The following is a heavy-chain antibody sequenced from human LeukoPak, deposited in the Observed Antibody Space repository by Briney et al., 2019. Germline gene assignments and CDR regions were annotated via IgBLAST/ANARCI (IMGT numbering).Heavy chain of an antibody. CDR1: GFSLSTSGVG. J-gene: IGHJ4*02. CDR2: IYWDDDK. Sequence: SGPTLVKPTQTLTLTCTFSGFSLSTSGVGVGWIRQPPGRALEWLALIYWDDDKRYSPSLKSRLTITKDTSENQVVLTMTNMDPVDTATYYCAHRHRGAAAGTWSHWGPGTLVTVSS. V-gene: IGHV2-5*02. D-gene: IGHD6-13*01. CDR3: AHRHRGAAAGTWSH.